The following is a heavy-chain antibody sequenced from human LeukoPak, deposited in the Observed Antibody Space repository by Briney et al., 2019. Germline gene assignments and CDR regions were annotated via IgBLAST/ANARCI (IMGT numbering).Heavy chain of an antibody. V-gene: IGHV3-23*01. Sequence: GGSLRLSCAASGFTFSSYGMSWVRQAPGRGLEWVSTISDRGGSTEYADSVKGRFAISRNNSKNTLYLQMDNLGAEDTAEYYCATMGYDFWSGYWPDYWGQGTLVTVSS. CDR3: ATMGYDFWSGYWPDY. D-gene: IGHD3-3*01. CDR2: ISDRGGST. J-gene: IGHJ4*02. CDR1: GFTFSSYG.